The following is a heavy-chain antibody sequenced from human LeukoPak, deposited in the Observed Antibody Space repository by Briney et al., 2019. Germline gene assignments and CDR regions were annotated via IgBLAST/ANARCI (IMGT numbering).Heavy chain of an antibody. J-gene: IGHJ4*02. CDR1: GFTFSSYG. Sequence: GGSLRLSCAASGFTFSSYGMHWVRQAPGKGLEWVAVISYDGSNKYYADSVKGRFTISRDNSKNTLYPQMNSLRAEDTAVYYCAKERGYSSSSVFDYWGQGTLVTVSS. CDR2: ISYDGSNK. V-gene: IGHV3-30*18. CDR3: AKERGYSSSSVFDY. D-gene: IGHD6-6*01.